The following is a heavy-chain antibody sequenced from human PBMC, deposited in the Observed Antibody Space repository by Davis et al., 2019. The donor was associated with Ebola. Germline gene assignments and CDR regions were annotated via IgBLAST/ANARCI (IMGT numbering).Heavy chain of an antibody. CDR1: GFIFSSYS. V-gene: IGHV3-21*04. D-gene: IGHD5-12*01. CDR3: ARDPRYTISHFDY. J-gene: IGHJ4*02. CDR2: ISSSSNYI. Sequence: GESLKISCTASGFIFSSYSMNWVRQAPGKGLEWVSSISSSSNYIYYADSVKGRFTISRDNAKNTLYLQMNSLRAEDTAIYFCARDPRYTISHFDYWGRGALITVSS.